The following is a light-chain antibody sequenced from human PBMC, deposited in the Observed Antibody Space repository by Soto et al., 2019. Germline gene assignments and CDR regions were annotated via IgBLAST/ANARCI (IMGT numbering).Light chain of an antibody. J-gene: IGLJ1*01. CDR1: SSDVGVYNY. CDR3: CSYTTISTYV. V-gene: IGLV2-14*01. CDR2: EVN. Sequence: QSALTQPASVSGSPGQSITISCTGTSSDVGVYNYVSWYQQHPGKAPKLLIFEVNNRPSGVSNRFSGSKSGNTASLTISGLQAEDEGDYYCCSYTTISTYVFGTGTKLTVL.